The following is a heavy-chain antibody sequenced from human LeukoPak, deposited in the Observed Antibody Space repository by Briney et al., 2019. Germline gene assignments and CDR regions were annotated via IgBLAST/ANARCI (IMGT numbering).Heavy chain of an antibody. CDR1: GGSISSSSYY. V-gene: IGHV4-39*01. CDR3: ARHQAQLLFGPTPNFDY. Sequence: SETLSLTCTVSGGSISSSSYYWGWIRQPPGKGLEWIGSIYYSGSTYYNPSLKSRVTISVDTSKNQFSLKLSSVTAADTAVYYRARHQAQLLFGPTPNFDYWGQGTLVTVSS. CDR2: IYYSGST. D-gene: IGHD2-2*01. J-gene: IGHJ4*02.